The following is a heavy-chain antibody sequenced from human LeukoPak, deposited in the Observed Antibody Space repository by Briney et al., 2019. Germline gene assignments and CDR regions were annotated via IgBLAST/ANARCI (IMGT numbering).Heavy chain of an antibody. J-gene: IGHJ6*03. CDR1: GGSISSYY. V-gene: IGHV4-4*07. CDR3: ARASTTVTTAAKNYYYYYMDV. CDR2: IYTSGTT. D-gene: IGHD4-11*01. Sequence: PSETLSLTCTVSGGSISSYYWSWIRQPPGKGLEWIGRIYTSGTTNHNPSLKSRVTMSVDTSKNQFSLKLSSVTAADTAVYYCARASTTVTTAAKNYYYYYMDVWGKGTTVTVSS.